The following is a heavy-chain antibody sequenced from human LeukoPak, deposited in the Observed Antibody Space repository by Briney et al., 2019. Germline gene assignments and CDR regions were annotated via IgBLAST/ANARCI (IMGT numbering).Heavy chain of an antibody. CDR3: ASRQLLVYYMDL. D-gene: IGHD6-13*01. V-gene: IGHV4-38-2*02. CDR2: IYHSGST. J-gene: IGHJ6*03. CDR1: GYSISSGYY. Sequence: PSETLSLTCTVSGYSISSGYYWGWIRQPPGKGLEWIGSIYHSGSTYYNPSLKSRVTISVDTSKNQFSLKLSSVTAADTAVYYCASRQLLVYYMDLWGKGTTVTVSS.